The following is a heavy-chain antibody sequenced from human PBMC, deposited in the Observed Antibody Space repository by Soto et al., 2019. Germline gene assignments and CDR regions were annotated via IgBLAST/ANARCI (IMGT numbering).Heavy chain of an antibody. CDR1: GGTFSSYA. CDR2: IIPIFGTA. V-gene: IGHV1-69*13. J-gene: IGHJ6*02. D-gene: IGHD2-15*01. Sequence: ASVKVSCKASGGTFSSYAISWVRQAPGQGLEWMGGIIPIFGTANYAQKFQGRVTITADESTSTAYMELSSLRSEDTAVYYCARGGMHCSGGSCYEVEMGYYYYGMDVWGQGTTVTVS. CDR3: ARGGMHCSGGSCYEVEMGYYYYGMDV.